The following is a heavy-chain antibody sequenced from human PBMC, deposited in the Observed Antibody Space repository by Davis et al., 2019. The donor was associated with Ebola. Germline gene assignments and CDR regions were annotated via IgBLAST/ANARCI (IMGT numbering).Heavy chain of an antibody. CDR1: GFTFSSYW. V-gene: IGHV4-59*01. CDR2: MAYYGSA. Sequence: GSLRLSCAASGFTFSSYWMSWLRQPPGKGLEWIGYMAYYGSATYSPSLRSRVTISVDKSKNQFSLELASVATADTAVYFCARGDSRPYSYGFDSWGQGTLVTVSS. D-gene: IGHD5-18*01. J-gene: IGHJ4*02. CDR3: ARGDSRPYSYGFDS.